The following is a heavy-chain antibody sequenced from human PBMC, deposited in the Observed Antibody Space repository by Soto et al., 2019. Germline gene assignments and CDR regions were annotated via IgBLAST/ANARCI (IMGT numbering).Heavy chain of an antibody. CDR2: ISSSSSYI. Sequence: PGGSLRLSCAASGFTFSSDSMSWVRQAPGKGLEWVSSISSSSSYIYYADSVKGRFTISRDNAKNSLYLQMNSLRAEDTAVYYCARDRGDGLWPYQFDYWGQGTMVTVYS. D-gene: IGHD2-2*01. CDR1: GFTFSSDS. J-gene: IGHJ4*02. CDR3: ARDRGDGLWPYQFDY. V-gene: IGHV3-21*01.